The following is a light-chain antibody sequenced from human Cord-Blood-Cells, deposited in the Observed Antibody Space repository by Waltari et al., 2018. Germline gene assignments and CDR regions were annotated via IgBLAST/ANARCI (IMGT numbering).Light chain of an antibody. V-gene: IGLV2-11*01. CDR2: DVN. Sequence: QSALTQPRSVSGSPGQSVTISCTGTSSDVGGYNYVSWYQQHPGKAPNLMIYDVNTRPSGVLGRFSGSKSGNTASLTISGLQAEDEADYYCCSYAGSYTWVFGGGTKLTVL. J-gene: IGLJ3*02. CDR3: CSYAGSYTWV. CDR1: SSDVGGYNY.